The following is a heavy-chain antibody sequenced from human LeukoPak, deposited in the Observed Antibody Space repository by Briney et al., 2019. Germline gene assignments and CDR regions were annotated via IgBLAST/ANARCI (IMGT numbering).Heavy chain of an antibody. J-gene: IGHJ4*02. CDR3: ASVSKTVVAATVDY. CDR1: GDSISSSNYY. V-gene: IGHV4-39*01. D-gene: IGHD2-15*01. CDR2: ISYSGNT. Sequence: SETLSLTCTVSGDSISSSNYYWGWIRQPPGKGLDWIGSISYSGNTYHNPSVKSRVTISVDTSKNQFSLKLSSVTAADTAVYYCASVSKTVVAATVDYWGQGTLVIVSS.